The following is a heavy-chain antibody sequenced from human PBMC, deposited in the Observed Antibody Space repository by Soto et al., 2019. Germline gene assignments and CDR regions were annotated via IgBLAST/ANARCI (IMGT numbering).Heavy chain of an antibody. Sequence: ESGGGVVQPGRSLRLSCAASGFTFSSYGMHWVRQAPGKGLEWVAVISYDGSNKYYADSVKGRFTISRDNSKNTLYLQMNSLRAEDTAVYYCAKLAGYSGYDLRANNDYWGQGTLVTVSS. CDR2: ISYDGSNK. V-gene: IGHV3-30*18. CDR3: AKLAGYSGYDLRANNDY. CDR1: GFTFSSYG. D-gene: IGHD5-12*01. J-gene: IGHJ4*02.